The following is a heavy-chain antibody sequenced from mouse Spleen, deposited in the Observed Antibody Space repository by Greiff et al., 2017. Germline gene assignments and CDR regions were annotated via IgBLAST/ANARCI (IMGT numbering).Heavy chain of an antibody. CDR1: GFTFSSYA. D-gene: IGHD3-3*01. CDR3: ARGDGDY. J-gene: IGHJ2*01. V-gene: IGHV5-9-4*01. CDR2: ISSGGSYT. Sequence: EVHLVESGGGLVKPGGSLKLSCAASGFTFSSYAMSWVRQSPEKRLEWVAEISSGGSYTYYPDTVTGRFTISRDNAKNTLYLEMSSLRSEDTAMYYCARGDGDYWGQGTTLTVSS.